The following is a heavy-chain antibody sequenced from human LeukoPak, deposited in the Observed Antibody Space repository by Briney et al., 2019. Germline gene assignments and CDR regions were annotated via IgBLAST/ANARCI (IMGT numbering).Heavy chain of an antibody. Sequence: PGGSLRLSCAASGFTFSSYAMSWVRQAPGKGLEWIGSIYYSGSTYYNPSLKGRVTISVDTSKNQFSLKLSSVTAADTAVYYCARGSIAVAGNFDYWGQGTLVTVSS. CDR3: ARGSIAVAGNFDY. CDR2: IYYSGST. D-gene: IGHD6-19*01. CDR1: GFTFSSYA. J-gene: IGHJ4*02. V-gene: IGHV4-39*01.